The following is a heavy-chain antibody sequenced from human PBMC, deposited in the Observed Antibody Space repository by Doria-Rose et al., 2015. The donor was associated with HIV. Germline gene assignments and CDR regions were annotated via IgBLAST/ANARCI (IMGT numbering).Heavy chain of an antibody. V-gene: IGHV4-59*01. CDR1: NGSISTYY. D-gene: IGHD3-9*01. CDR3: ARGGRYDAFDI. Sequence: QVQLQESGPGLVKPSETLSLSCTVSNGSISTYYWSWIRQPPGKGLEWIGYVYYIGTAKYNPSLQSRVTISVDTSKNQFSMKSSPVSAADMAVYYCARGGRYDAFDIWGQGTMVIVSS. J-gene: IGHJ3*02. CDR2: VYYIGTA.